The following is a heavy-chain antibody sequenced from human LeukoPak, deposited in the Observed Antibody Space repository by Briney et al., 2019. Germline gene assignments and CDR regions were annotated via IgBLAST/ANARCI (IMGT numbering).Heavy chain of an antibody. CDR1: GYTFTGYY. CDR3: ARDRRKYSSSTTDY. V-gene: IGHV1-2*02. CDR2: INPNSGGT. J-gene: IGHJ4*02. Sequence: EASVKVSCKASGYTFTGYYMHWVRQAPGQGLEWMGWINPNSGGTNYAQKFQGRVTMTRDTSISTAYMELSRLRSDDTAVYYCARDRRKYSSSTTDYWGQGTLVTVSS. D-gene: IGHD6-6*01.